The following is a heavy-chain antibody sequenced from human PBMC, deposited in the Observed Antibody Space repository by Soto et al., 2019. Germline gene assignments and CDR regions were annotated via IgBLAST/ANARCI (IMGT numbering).Heavy chain of an antibody. CDR3: ARGHILTGYYTGSPYYGMDV. V-gene: IGHV4-34*01. D-gene: IGHD3-9*01. CDR1: GGSFSGYY. J-gene: IGHJ6*02. CDR2: INHSGST. Sequence: SETLSLTCAVYGGSFSGYYWSWIRQPPGKGLEWIGEINHSGSTNYNPSLKSRVTISVDTSKNQFSLKMSSVTAADTAVYYCARGHILTGYYTGSPYYGMDVWGQGTTVTVSS.